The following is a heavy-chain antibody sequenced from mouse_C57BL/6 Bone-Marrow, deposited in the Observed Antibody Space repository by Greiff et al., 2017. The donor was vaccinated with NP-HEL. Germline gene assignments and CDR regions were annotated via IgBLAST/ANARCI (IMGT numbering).Heavy chain of an antibody. CDR1: GFTFSSYG. J-gene: IGHJ4*01. CDR3: ASLLGDYAMDY. Sequence: EVKLVESGGDLVKPGGSLKLSCAASGFTFSSYGMSWVRPTPDKRLEWVAPISRGGSYTYYPDSVKGRFTISRDNAKNTLYLRMSSLKSEDTAMYYCASLLGDYAMDYWGQGTSVTVSS. V-gene: IGHV5-6*01. D-gene: IGHD4-1*01. CDR2: ISRGGSYT.